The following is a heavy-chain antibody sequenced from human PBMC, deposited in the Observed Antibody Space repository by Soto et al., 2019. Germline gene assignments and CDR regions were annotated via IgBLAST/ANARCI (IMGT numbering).Heavy chain of an antibody. CDR2: ISYDGST. CDR3: ARRRNRACSVDSTWVCDF. J-gene: IGHJ3*01. Sequence: QLPLQESGPGLVKPSETLSLTCTVSGDSISSRYFFWGGIRQPPGKELEWIVSISYDGSTYYTPSLKNRATVTVDTSNTQFSLKLNSVNAADTAVYYCARRRNRACSVDSTWVCDFWGQGTMVTVSS. CDR1: GDSISSRYFF. D-gene: IGHD2-15*01. V-gene: IGHV4-39*01.